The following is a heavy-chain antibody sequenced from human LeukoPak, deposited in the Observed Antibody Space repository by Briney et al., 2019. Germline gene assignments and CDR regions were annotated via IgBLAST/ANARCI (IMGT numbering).Heavy chain of an antibody. Sequence: GGSLRLSCAASGFTFSSYSMNWVRQAPGKGLEWVSSISSSSSYLYYADSVKGRFTISRDNAKNSLYLQMNSLRAEDTAVYYCARSGSELLLHYWGQGTLVTVSS. V-gene: IGHV3-21*01. J-gene: IGHJ4*02. D-gene: IGHD2-2*01. CDR3: ARSGSELLLHY. CDR2: ISSSSSYL. CDR1: GFTFSSYS.